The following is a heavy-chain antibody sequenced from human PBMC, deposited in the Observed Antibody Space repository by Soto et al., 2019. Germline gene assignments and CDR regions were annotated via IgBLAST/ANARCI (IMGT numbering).Heavy chain of an antibody. CDR1: GYTFNTYF. V-gene: IGHV1-18*04. D-gene: IGHD2-15*01. Sequence: VQLVQSGSEMREPGASVSISCKASGYTFNTYFISGISWVRQAPGQGLEWVGWTNAYSGESNNPEKFQGRITLTADRSTNTVYLQLSRLGPDDSAVYFCTRDERHSCGRLGCYHYDDWGQGTLVTVSS. CDR3: TRDERHSCGRLGCYHYDD. J-gene: IGHJ4*02. CDR2: TNAYSGES.